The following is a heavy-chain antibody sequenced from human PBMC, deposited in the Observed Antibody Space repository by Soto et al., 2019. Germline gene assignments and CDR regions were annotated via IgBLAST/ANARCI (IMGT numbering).Heavy chain of an antibody. J-gene: IGHJ4*02. V-gene: IGHV1-69*13. Sequence: SVKVSCKASGGTFSSYTISWVRQAPGQGLEWMGRIIPIFGTANYAQKFQGRVTITADESTSTAYMELSSLRSEDTAVYYCARDIEYYYDSSGYYPAGYWGQGTLVTVSS. CDR2: IIPIFGTA. CDR3: ARDIEYYYDSSGYYPAGY. D-gene: IGHD3-22*01. CDR1: GGTFSSYT.